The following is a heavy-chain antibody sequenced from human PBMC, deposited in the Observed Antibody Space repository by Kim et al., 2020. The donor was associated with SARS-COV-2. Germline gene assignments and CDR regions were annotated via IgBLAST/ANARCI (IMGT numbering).Heavy chain of an antibody. Sequence: SETLSLTCTVSGGSISSSSYYWGWIRQPPGKGLEWIGSIYYSGSTYYNPSLKSRVTISLDTSKNQFSLKLSSVTAADTAVYYCARQGNIVVVTAIPNWFDPWGQGTLVTVSA. CDR1: GGSISSSSYY. D-gene: IGHD2-21*02. CDR3: ARQGNIVVVTAIPNWFDP. CDR2: IYYSGST. J-gene: IGHJ5*02. V-gene: IGHV4-39*01.